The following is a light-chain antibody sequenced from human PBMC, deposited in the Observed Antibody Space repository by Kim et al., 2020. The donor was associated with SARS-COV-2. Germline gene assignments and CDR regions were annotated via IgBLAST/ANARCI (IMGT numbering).Light chain of an antibody. V-gene: IGKV3-20*01. CDR2: GAS. Sequence: EIVLTQSPGTLSLSPGETATLSCRASQSISSALLAWYQQRPGQAPRLLMSGASIRATGIPDRFSGSGSGTDFTLTISRLETDDFAVYYCQQYGTTPFTFGGGTKVDIK. CDR1: QSISSAL. J-gene: IGKJ4*01. CDR3: QQYGTTPFT.